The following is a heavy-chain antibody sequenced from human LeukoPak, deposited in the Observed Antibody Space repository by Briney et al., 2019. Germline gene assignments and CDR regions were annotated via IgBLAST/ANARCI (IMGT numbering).Heavy chain of an antibody. Sequence: GGSLRLSCAASGFTFSSYWMSWVRQAPGKGLEWVANIKQDGSEKYYVDSVKGRFTISRDNAKNSPYLQMNSLRAEDTAVYYCASDQYSASYRIRWGQGTLVTVSS. D-gene: IGHD1-26*01. J-gene: IGHJ4*02. CDR2: IKQDGSEK. CDR1: GFTFSSYW. V-gene: IGHV3-7*01. CDR3: ASDQYSASYRIR.